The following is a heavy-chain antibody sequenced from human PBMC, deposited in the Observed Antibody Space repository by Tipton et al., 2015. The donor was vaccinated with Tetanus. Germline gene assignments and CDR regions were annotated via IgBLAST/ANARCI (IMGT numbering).Heavy chain of an antibody. Sequence: TLSLTCSVSGGSISNNNYYWGWMRQTPGKGLEWIGSLYYTGSTSDNPFFKSRVTVSVDTSKNQFSLKVTSVTAADTAVYYCARHSIIGTKAFGYWGQGTLVTVSS. J-gene: IGHJ4*02. CDR2: LYYTGST. CDR3: ARHSIIGTKAFGY. CDR1: GGSISNNNYY. V-gene: IGHV4-39*01. D-gene: IGHD1-20*01.